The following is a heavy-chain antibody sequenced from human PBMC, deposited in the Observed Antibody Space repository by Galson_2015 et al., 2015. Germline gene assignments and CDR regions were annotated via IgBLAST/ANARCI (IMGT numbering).Heavy chain of an antibody. Sequence: SLRLSCAASGFTFSSYGMHWVRQAPGKGLEWVAVISYDGSNKYYADSVKGRFTISRDNSKNTLYLQMNSLRAEDTAVYYCAKGGTITRGIFDYWGQGTLVTVSS. J-gene: IGHJ4*02. CDR3: AKGGTITRGIFDY. CDR1: GFTFSSYG. D-gene: IGHD3-16*01. V-gene: IGHV3-30*18. CDR2: ISYDGSNK.